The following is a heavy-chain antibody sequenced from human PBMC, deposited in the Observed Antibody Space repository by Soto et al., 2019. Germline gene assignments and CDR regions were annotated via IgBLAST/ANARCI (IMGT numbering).Heavy chain of an antibody. CDR3: ARRKERSGPYYLDY. Sequence: QVQLVQSGAEVKKPGASVKVSCKASGYTFATYDFAWVRQATGQGLEWMGWMNPNTGNTGYAQAFRGRVTMTINTSITTSYMELSSLRSEDTAVYFCARRKERSGPYYLDYWGQGPLVTFSS. J-gene: IGHJ4*02. V-gene: IGHV1-8*01. CDR2: MNPNTGNT. D-gene: IGHD6-25*01. CDR1: GYTFATYD.